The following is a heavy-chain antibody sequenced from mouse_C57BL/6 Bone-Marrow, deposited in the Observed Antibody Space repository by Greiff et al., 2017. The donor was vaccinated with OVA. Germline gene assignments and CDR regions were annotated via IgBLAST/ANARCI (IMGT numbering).Heavy chain of an antibody. J-gene: IGHJ1*03. CDR1: GFTFSSYG. V-gene: IGHV5-6*01. Sequence: EVKLVESGGDLVKPGGSLKLSCAASGFTFSSYGMSWVRQTPDKRLEWVATISSGGSYTYYPDSVKGRFTISRDNAKNTLYLQMSSLKSEDTAMYYCARHGYGYYWYFDVWGTGTTVTVSS. CDR3: ARHGYGYYWYFDV. CDR2: ISSGGSYT. D-gene: IGHD2-2*01.